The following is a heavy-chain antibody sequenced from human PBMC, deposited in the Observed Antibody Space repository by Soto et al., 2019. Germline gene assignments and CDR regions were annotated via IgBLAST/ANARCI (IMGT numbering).Heavy chain of an antibody. CDR1: GGYISSYY. V-gene: IGHV4-59*01. Sequence: SETLSLTCTVSGGYISSYYWSWIRQPPGKGLEWIGHIYYSGSTNYNPSLKSRVTISVDTPKNQFSLKLISVTAADTAVYYCARVYYDFWSGYRANNWFDPLGRGTLVTVSS. D-gene: IGHD3-3*01. J-gene: IGHJ5*02. CDR3: ARVYYDFWSGYRANNWFDP. CDR2: IYYSGST.